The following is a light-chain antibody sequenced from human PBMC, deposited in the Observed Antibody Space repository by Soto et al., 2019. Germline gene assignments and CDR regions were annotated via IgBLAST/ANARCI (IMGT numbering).Light chain of an antibody. CDR2: GAS. CDR3: QHSGDFRWT. J-gene: IGKJ1*01. V-gene: IGKV3-20*01. CDR1: QSVSSSY. Sequence: EIVLTQPPGTLSLSPGDRATLSCRASQSVSSSYLAWYQQKPGQAPRLLIYGASNRATGIPDRFSGRGFGTDLTLTISRLEPEDFAVYYCQHSGDFRWTFGQGTKVDI.